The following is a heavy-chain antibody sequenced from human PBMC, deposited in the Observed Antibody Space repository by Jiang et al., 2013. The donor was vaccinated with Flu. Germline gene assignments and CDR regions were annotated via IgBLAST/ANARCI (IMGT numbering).Heavy chain of an antibody. V-gene: IGHV7-4-1*02. J-gene: IGHJ6*02. CDR2: INTNTGNP. D-gene: IGHD1-26*01. Sequence: EVKKPGASVKVSCKASGYTFTSYAMNWVRQAPGQGLEWMGWINTNTGNPTYAQGFTGRFVFSLDTSVSTAYLQISSLKAEDTAVYYCARASWEPQEGLIAYYYGMDVWGQGTTVTVSS. CDR1: GYTFTSYA. CDR3: ARASWEPQEGLIAYYYGMDV.